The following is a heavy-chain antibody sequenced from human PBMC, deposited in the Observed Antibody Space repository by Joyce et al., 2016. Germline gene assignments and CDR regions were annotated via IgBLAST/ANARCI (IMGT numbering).Heavy chain of an antibody. CDR2: ISRDNTYI. J-gene: IGHJ4*02. CDR3: ARDVLTTVTKAYGY. Sequence: EVQLVESGGGLVKPGESLRLSCTASGFIFSSYSMTWVRQAPGKGLEWVSSISRDNTYIFHADSVKGRFTISRDNARNSLYLQRNSLRGEDTAVYYCARDVLTTVTKAYGYWGQGTLIAVSS. CDR1: GFIFSSYS. D-gene: IGHD4-11*01. V-gene: IGHV3-21*01.